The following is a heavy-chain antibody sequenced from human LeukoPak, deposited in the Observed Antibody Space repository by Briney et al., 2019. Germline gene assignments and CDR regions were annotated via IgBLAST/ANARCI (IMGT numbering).Heavy chain of an antibody. CDR1: GYTFSNYA. CDR3: ARDRGNSGYVDS. Sequence: GRPLRLSCAASGYTFSNYAMHWVRQAPGKGLEWVSVIWYDGSNQYYADSVKGRFTISRDISKNTLYLQMNSLRAEDTAVYYCARDRGNSGYVDSWGQGTLVTVSS. D-gene: IGHD5-12*01. J-gene: IGHJ4*02. CDR2: IWYDGSNQ. V-gene: IGHV3-33*01.